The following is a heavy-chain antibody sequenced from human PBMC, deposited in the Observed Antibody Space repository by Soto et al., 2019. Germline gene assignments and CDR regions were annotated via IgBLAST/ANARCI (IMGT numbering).Heavy chain of an antibody. CDR2: ISYSGST. Sequence: SETLSRTCTVCGGSISRGNYYWSWIRQPPGKGLEWIGFISYSGSTYYNASLKSRVTISVDTSKNQFSLNLSFVTAADTAVYYCATMGTPATGLYYFDYWGQGTLVTVSS. D-gene: IGHD1-7*01. J-gene: IGHJ4*02. V-gene: IGHV4-30-4*01. CDR3: ATMGTPATGLYYFDY. CDR1: GGSISRGNYY.